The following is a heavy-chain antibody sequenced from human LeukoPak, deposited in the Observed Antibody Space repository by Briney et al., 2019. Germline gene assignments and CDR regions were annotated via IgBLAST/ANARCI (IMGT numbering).Heavy chain of an antibody. CDR1: GFTFSSYE. Sequence: GGSLRLSCAASGFTFSSYEMNWVRQAPGKGLEWVSYISSSGSTIYYADSVKGRFTISRDNSKNTLYLQMNGLRAEDTAVYYCARDPRGPTGYDSSGRDTFDSWGQGTLVTVSS. J-gene: IGHJ4*02. D-gene: IGHD3-22*01. V-gene: IGHV3-48*03. CDR2: ISSSGSTI. CDR3: ARDPRGPTGYDSSGRDTFDS.